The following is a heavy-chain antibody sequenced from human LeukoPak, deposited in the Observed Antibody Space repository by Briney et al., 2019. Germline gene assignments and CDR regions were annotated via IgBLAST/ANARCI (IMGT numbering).Heavy chain of an antibody. CDR2: IYYSGST. J-gene: IGHJ4*02. CDR1: GGSFSGYY. CDR3: ARETAAAPGWGIDY. D-gene: IGHD6-13*01. V-gene: IGHV4-34*09. Sequence: SETLSLTCAVYGGSFSGYYWSWIRQPPGKGLEWIGYIYYSGSTYYNPSLKSRVTISVDTSKNQFSLKLSSVTAADTAVYYCARETAAAPGWGIDYWGQGTLVTVSS.